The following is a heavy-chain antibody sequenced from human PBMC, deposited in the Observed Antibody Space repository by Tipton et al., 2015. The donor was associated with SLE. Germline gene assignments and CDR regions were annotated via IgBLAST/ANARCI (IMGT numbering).Heavy chain of an antibody. Sequence: TLSLTCTVSGGSISSYYWSWIRQPPGKGLQWIGYIYYSGSTNYNPSLKSRVTISVDTSKKQFSLKLSSVTAADTAVYYCARDRTVGAGFDYWGQGTLVTVSA. CDR1: GGSISSYY. CDR2: IYYSGST. CDR3: ARDRTVGAGFDY. J-gene: IGHJ4*02. V-gene: IGHV4-59*01.